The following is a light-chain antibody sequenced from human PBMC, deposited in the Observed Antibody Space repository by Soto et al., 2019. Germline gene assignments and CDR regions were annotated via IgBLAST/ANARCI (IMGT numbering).Light chain of an antibody. Sequence: AIQMTQSPSSLSASVGDRVTITCRASQGIRNDLGWYQQKPGKAPKLLIYAASSLQSGVPSRFSGSGSGTDFTLTISGLQPEDSATYYCQQYERYSTFGQGTKVDIK. CDR3: QQYERYST. CDR2: AAS. J-gene: IGKJ1*01. V-gene: IGKV1-6*01. CDR1: QGIRND.